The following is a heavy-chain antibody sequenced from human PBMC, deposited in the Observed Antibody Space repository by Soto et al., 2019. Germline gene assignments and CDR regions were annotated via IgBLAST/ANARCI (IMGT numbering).Heavy chain of an antibody. D-gene: IGHD3-10*01. Sequence: SETLSLTCAVYGGSFSGYYWSWIRQPPGKGLEWIGEINHSGSTNYNPSLKSRVTISVDTSKNQFSLKLSSVTAADTAVYYCARSPRVLLWFGELLRHNWFDPWGQGTLVTVSS. CDR3: ARSPRVLLWFGELLRHNWFDP. V-gene: IGHV4-34*01. J-gene: IGHJ5*02. CDR1: GGSFSGYY. CDR2: INHSGST.